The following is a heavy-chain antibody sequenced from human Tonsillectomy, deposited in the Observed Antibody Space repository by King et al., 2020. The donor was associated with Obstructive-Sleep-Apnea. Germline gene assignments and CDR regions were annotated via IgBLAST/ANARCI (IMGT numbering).Heavy chain of an antibody. V-gene: IGHV3-64D*06. CDR1: GFTFSSYA. CDR2: ISSNGGTT. CDR3: VKDLQGVYGDYVSVSFGWFDS. D-gene: IGHD4-17*01. Sequence: VQLVESGGGLVQPGGSLRLSCSASGFTFSSYAMHWVRQAPGKGLEYVSAISSNGGTTYYADSVKGRFTISRDNSKNTLYLQMSSLRAEDTAVYYCVKDLQGVYGDYVSVSFGWFDSGGQGTLVTVSS. J-gene: IGHJ5*01.